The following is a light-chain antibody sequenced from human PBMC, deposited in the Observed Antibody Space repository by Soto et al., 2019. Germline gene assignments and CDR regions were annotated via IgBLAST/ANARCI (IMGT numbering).Light chain of an antibody. CDR1: QDIGTY. CDR2: AAS. J-gene: IGKJ1*01. CDR3: QKYDSAPRT. Sequence: IQLTQSPPSLSASVGDRVTITCRASQDIGTYLVWYQQKPGKAPKRLIYAASTLQSGAPSRFSGSGSGTAFTLTISSLQPEDVATYYCQKYDSAPRTFGQGTKVDI. V-gene: IGKV1-27*01.